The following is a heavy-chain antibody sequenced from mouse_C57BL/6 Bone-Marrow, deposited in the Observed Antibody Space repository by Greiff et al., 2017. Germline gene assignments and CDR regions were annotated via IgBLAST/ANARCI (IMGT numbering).Heavy chain of an antibody. CDR3: ARLAGTYFDY. V-gene: IGHV5-6*02. CDR2: ISRGGSYT. CDR1: GFTFSSYG. J-gene: IGHJ2*01. Sequence: DVMLVESGGDLVKPGGSLKLSCAASGFTFSSYGMSWVRQTPDKRLEWVATISRGGSYTYYPDSVKGRFTLSRDNAKNTLYLQMSSLKSEDTAMYYCARLAGTYFDYWGQGTTLTVSS. D-gene: IGHD4-1*01.